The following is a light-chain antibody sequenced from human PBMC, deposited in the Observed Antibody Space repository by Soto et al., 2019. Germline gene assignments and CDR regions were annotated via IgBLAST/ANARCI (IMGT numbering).Light chain of an antibody. V-gene: IGKV3-20*01. CDR2: GAS. Sequence: ESLLTQSPGTLSLSPGERATLSCRASQSVSSSYLAWYQQKPGQAPRLLIYGASSRATGIPDRFSGSGSGTDFTLTISRLEPEDFAVYYWQQDGSSPPFGHGSKVDIK. CDR1: QSVSSSY. CDR3: QQDGSSPP. J-gene: IGKJ3*01.